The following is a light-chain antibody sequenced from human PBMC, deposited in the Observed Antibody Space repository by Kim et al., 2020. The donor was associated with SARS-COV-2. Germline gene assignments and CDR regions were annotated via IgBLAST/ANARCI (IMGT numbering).Light chain of an antibody. CDR2: AAS. CDR3: QQDKSFPLT. Sequence: DIQMTHSPSSVSASVGDRVTITYQASQDISRSLGWYQQKPGKVPKLLIYAASNLQSGVPSRFSGRGSGTDFTLPINRLQPEDFATNYWQQDKSFPLTFGGGTKGDIK. CDR1: QDISRS. V-gene: IGKV1-12*01. J-gene: IGKJ4*01.